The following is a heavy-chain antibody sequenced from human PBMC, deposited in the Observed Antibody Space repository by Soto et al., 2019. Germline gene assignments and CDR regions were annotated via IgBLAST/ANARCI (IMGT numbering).Heavy chain of an antibody. D-gene: IGHD6-13*01. Sequence: SETLSLTCAVSGGSISSGGYSWSWIRQPPGKGLEWIGYIYHSGSTYYNPSLKSRVTISVDKAKNQFSLKLTSVTAADTAVYFCARGERQQQRDSWGQVTLVTVSS. CDR1: GGSISSGGYS. J-gene: IGHJ4*02. CDR3: ARGERQQQRDS. V-gene: IGHV4-30-2*01. CDR2: IYHSGST.